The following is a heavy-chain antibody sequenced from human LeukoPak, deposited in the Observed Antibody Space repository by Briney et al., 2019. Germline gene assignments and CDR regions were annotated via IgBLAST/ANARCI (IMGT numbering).Heavy chain of an antibody. D-gene: IGHD6-13*01. J-gene: IGHJ4*02. V-gene: IGHV4-59*01. Sequence: PSETLSLTCTVSGGSISSYYWSWIRQPPGKGLEWIGYIYYSGSTNYNPSLKSRVTISVDTSKNQFSLMLSSVTAADTAVYYCARGLAAAFLGWGQGTLVTVSS. CDR2: IYYSGST. CDR3: ARGLAAAFLG. CDR1: GGSISSYY.